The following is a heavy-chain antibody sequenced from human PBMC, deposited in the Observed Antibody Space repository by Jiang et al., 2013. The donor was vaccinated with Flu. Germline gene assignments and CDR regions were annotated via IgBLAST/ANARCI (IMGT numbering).Heavy chain of an antibody. Sequence: SLKSRVTMSVDASKNQFFLKLSSVTTADTAVYYCARDLVAGRYWYFDLWGRGTMITVSS. J-gene: IGHJ2*01. D-gene: IGHD6-19*01. CDR3: ARDLVAGRYWYFDL. V-gene: IGHV4-4*06.